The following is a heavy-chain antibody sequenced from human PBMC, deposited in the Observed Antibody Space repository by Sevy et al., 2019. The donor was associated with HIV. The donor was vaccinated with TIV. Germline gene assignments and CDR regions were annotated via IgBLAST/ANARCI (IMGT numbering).Heavy chain of an antibody. J-gene: IGHJ3*02. V-gene: IGHV3-21*01. Sequence: GGSLRLSCVASGFTFRNFGMNWVRQAPGKGLEWVASISSSSSNINYAYSVKGRFTISRDNAKNSLYLQMNSLRAEDTAVYYCERVNGGLELSGSFDIWGQGTMVTVSS. CDR1: GFTFRNFG. CDR2: ISSSSSNI. D-gene: IGHD1-7*01. CDR3: ERVNGGLELSGSFDI.